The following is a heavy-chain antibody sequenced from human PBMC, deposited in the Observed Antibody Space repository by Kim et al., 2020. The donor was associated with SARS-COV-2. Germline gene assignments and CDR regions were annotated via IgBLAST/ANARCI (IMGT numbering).Heavy chain of an antibody. CDR2: T. J-gene: IGHJ5*02. Sequence: TVYAQKFPGRITMTRDTTRNTAYMELSGLSAEDTSVYYCARNPERTGWFDPWGPGTLVTVSS. V-gene: IGHV1-8*01. CDR3: ARNPERTGWFDP.